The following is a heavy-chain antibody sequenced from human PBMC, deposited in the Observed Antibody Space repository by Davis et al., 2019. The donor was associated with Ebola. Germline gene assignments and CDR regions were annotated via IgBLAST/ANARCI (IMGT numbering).Heavy chain of an antibody. Sequence: GESLKISCSVSGFMFSSYAMHWVRQAPGKGLQYVSGITNNGGSTYYADSVKGRFIISRDNSKNTLYLQMSSLRIEDTAVYYCVKGRITMTVVVYFDLWGQGTLVTVSS. V-gene: IGHV3-64D*06. CDR2: ITNNGGST. CDR1: GFMFSSYA. CDR3: VKGRITMTVVVYFDL. J-gene: IGHJ4*02. D-gene: IGHD3-22*01.